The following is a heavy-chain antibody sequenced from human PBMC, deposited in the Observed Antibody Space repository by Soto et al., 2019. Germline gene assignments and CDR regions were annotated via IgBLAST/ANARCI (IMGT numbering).Heavy chain of an antibody. V-gene: IGHV1-2*04. CDR1: GYTFTGYY. CDR2: INPNSGGT. D-gene: IGHD3-3*01. CDR3: AREVGDDFWSGNGDYYYGMDV. J-gene: IGHJ6*02. Sequence: GASVKVSCKASGYTFTGYYMHWVRQAPGQGLEWMGWINPNSGGTNYAQKFQGWVTMTRDTSISTAYMELSRLRSDDTAVYYCAREVGDDFWSGNGDYYYGMDVWGQGTTVTGS.